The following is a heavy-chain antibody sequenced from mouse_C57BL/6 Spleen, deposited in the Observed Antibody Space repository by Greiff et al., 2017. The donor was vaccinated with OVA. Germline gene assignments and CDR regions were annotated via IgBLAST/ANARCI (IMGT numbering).Heavy chain of an antibody. CDR1: GFTFSSYA. CDR3: TRGETGVFAY. D-gene: IGHD4-1*01. CDR2: ISSGGDYI. V-gene: IGHV5S21*01. J-gene: IGHJ3*01. Sequence: EVMLVESGEGLVKPGGSLKLSCAASGFTFSSYAMSWVRQTPEKRLEWVAYISSGGDYIYYADTVKGRFTISRDNARNTLYLQMSSLKSEDTAMYYCTRGETGVFAYWGQGTLVTVSA.